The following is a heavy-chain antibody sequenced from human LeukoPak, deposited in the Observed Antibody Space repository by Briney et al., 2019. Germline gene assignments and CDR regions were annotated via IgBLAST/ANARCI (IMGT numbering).Heavy chain of an antibody. CDR3: ARDSGEYYYDTSGYYYPH. J-gene: IGHJ4*02. V-gene: IGHV1-2*02. D-gene: IGHD3-22*01. Sequence: ASVKVSCKTSGYTFTAYYIHWVRQAPGQGLEWMGWINPNSGGTKYAQKFQGRVTMTRDTSLSTAYVELSRLRSDDTAVYYCARDSGEYYYDTSGYYYPHWGQGTLVTVSS. CDR2: INPNSGGT. CDR1: GYTFTAYY.